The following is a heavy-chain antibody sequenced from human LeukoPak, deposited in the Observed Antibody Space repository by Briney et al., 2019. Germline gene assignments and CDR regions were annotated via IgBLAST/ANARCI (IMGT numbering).Heavy chain of an antibody. D-gene: IGHD6-19*01. CDR3: ANWNQYSSGWYGPELSDY. Sequence: GGSLRLSCAASGCTFSSDAMSWVRHAPGEGLELVSAISGSGGSTYHADSVKRLSTMSRDNSKDTLYLQMNSLRAEDTAVNYCANWNQYSSGWYGPELSDYWGQGTLVTVSS. V-gene: IGHV3-23*01. CDR2: ISGSGGST. CDR1: GCTFSSDA. J-gene: IGHJ4*02.